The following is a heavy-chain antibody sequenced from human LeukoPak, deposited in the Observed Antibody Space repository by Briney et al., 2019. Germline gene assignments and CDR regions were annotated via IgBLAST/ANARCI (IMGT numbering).Heavy chain of an antibody. CDR1: GFSFSNYA. V-gene: IGHV3-30*02. Sequence: GGSLRLSCAASGFSFSNYAMHWVRQAPGKGLEWVSFISYDGSNKYYADSVKGRFTISRDNSKNTLYLQMISLRTEDTAVYYCAKDPRRYSRTGGYFDYWGQGTLVTVSS. CDR2: ISYDGSNK. J-gene: IGHJ4*02. CDR3: AKDPRRYSRTGGYFDY. D-gene: IGHD6-13*01.